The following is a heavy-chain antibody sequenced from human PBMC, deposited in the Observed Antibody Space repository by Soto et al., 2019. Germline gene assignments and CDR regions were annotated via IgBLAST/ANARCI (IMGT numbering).Heavy chain of an antibody. Sequence: EVQLVESGGGLVQPGGSLRLSCAASGFTFSSYWMHWVRQAPGKGLVWVSRINSDESSTSYADSVNGRFIISRDNAKNTLYLQMNSLRAEDTAVYYCARTSWFGGFDYWGQGTLVTVSS. V-gene: IGHV3-74*01. CDR3: ARTSWFGGFDY. CDR2: INSDESST. J-gene: IGHJ4*02. CDR1: GFTFSSYW. D-gene: IGHD3-10*01.